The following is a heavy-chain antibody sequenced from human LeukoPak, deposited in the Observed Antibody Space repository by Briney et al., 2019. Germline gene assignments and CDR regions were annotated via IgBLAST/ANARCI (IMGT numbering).Heavy chain of an antibody. D-gene: IGHD3-22*01. J-gene: IGHJ4*02. Sequence: GGSLRLSCAASGLTFSSFWMSWLRQAPGKGLEWVANIKQDGSEKYYVDSVKGRFTISRDNAKNSLYLQMNSLRVEDTAVYYCAKDPHYDSSGYYYYPPDYWGQGTLVTVSS. CDR2: IKQDGSEK. CDR3: AKDPHYDSSGYYYYPPDY. V-gene: IGHV3-7*05. CDR1: GLTFSSFW.